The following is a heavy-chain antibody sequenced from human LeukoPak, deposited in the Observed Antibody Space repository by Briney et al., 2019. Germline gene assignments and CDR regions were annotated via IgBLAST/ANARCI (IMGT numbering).Heavy chain of an antibody. CDR2: ISYDGSNK. CDR3: ASFSDITGTTD. CDR1: GFTFSSYA. J-gene: IGHJ4*02. Sequence: GRSLRLSCAASGFTFSSYAMHWVRQAPGKGPEWVAVISYDGSNKYYADSVKGRFTISRDNSKNTLYLQMNSLRAEDTAVYYCASFSDITGTTDWGQGTLVTVSS. D-gene: IGHD1-7*01. V-gene: IGHV3-30*01.